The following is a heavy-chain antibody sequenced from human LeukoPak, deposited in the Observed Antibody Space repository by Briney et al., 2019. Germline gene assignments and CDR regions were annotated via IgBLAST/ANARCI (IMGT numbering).Heavy chain of an antibody. CDR1: GFTFSSYA. D-gene: IGHD6-6*01. Sequence: QPGGSLRLSCAASGFTFSSYAMSCVRQAPGKGLEWVSTISGSGGSTNYADSVKGRFTISRDNSKNTLYLQMNSLRAEDTAVYYCARDRGSSGYFDYWGQGTLVTVSS. CDR3: ARDRGSSGYFDY. J-gene: IGHJ4*02. CDR2: ISGSGGST. V-gene: IGHV3-23*01.